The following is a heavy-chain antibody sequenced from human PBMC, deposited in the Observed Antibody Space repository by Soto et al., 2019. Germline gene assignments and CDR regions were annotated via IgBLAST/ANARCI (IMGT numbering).Heavy chain of an antibody. Sequence: QVQLVESGGGVVQPGRSLRLSCAASGFTFSSYGMHWVRQAPGKGLEWVAVIWYDGSNKYYADSVKGRFTISRDNSKNTLYLQMNSLRAEDTAVYYCATDPSSYTPVKYYYYYYGMDVWGQGTTVTVSS. CDR1: GFTFSSYG. J-gene: IGHJ6*02. CDR2: IWYDGSNK. CDR3: ATDPSSYTPVKYYYYYYGMDV. V-gene: IGHV3-33*01. D-gene: IGHD1-26*01.